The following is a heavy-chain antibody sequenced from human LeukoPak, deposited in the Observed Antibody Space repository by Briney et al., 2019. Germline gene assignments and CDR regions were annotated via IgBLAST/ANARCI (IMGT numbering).Heavy chain of an antibody. CDR2: VYHSGGGNR. CDR1: GGSLSTTSW. CDR3: ARGPYSYDSSGAFDI. D-gene: IGHD3-22*01. V-gene: IGHV4-4*02. J-gene: IGHJ3*02. Sequence: SETLSLTCAVSGGSLSTTSWWVWLRQPPGKGLEWIGEVYHSGGGNRNYNPSLKSRATISVDTSRNQFSLNLRSVTAADTAVYFCARGPYSYDSSGAFDIWGQGTMVTVSS.